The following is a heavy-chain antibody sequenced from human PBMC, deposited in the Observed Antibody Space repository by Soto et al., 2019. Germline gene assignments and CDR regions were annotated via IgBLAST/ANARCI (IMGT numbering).Heavy chain of an antibody. V-gene: IGHV1-18*01. Sequence: ASVKVSCKASGYTFTSYGISWVRQAPGQGLEWMGWISAYNGNTNYAQKLQGRVTMTTDTSTSTAYMELRSLRSDDTAVSFCARDARRFYYYYGMDVWGQGTTVTVSS. CDR1: GYTFTSYG. CDR3: ARDARRFYYYYGMDV. J-gene: IGHJ6*02. CDR2: ISAYNGNT.